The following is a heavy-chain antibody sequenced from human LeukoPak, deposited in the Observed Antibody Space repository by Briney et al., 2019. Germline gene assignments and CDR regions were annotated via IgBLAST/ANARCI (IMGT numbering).Heavy chain of an antibody. D-gene: IGHD3-16*01. CDR3: ATAAPLGESPLSRPDDAFDI. Sequence: GASVKVSCKVSGNSITDLSIHWVRQAPGKRPEWRGDFDPEEIEIVYAQNFQGRVTVTEDTAGDTAYMELRSLRSDDTAMYYCATAAPLGESPLSRPDDAFDIWGQGTMVTVSA. V-gene: IGHV1-24*01. J-gene: IGHJ3*02. CDR2: FDPEEIEI. CDR1: GNSITDLS.